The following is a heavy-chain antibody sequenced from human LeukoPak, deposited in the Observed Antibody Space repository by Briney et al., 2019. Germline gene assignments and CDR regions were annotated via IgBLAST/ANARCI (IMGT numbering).Heavy chain of an antibody. CDR1: GFTFSSYS. CDR2: ISSSSSYI. D-gene: IGHD6-13*01. V-gene: IGHV3-21*04. Sequence: GGSLRLSCAASGFTFSSYSMNWVRQAPGKGLEWVSSISSSSSYIYYSDSVKGRFTISRDNAKNTLYLQMNSLRADDTAVSYCAREPIAAAGTSYFDSWGQGTLVTVSS. CDR3: AREPIAAAGTSYFDS. J-gene: IGHJ4*02.